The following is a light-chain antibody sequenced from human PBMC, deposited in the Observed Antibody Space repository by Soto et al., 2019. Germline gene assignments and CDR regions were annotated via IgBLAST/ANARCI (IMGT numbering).Light chain of an antibody. J-gene: IGLJ1*01. CDR3: SAWDDSLNGPL. Sequence: QSVLTQPPSASGTPGQRVTISCSGGSSNIGSNTVNWYQQVPGTAPKLLIYTNNQRPSGVPDRFSGSKSGTSASLAISGLQSEDEADYYCSAWDDSLNGPLFGTGTKLTVL. CDR2: TNN. CDR1: SSNIGSNT. V-gene: IGLV1-44*01.